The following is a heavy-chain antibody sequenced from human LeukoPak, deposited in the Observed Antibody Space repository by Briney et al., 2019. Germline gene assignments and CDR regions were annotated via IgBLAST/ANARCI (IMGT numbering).Heavy chain of an antibody. J-gene: IGHJ4*02. CDR2: IYYSGST. V-gene: IGHV4-39*07. Sequence: KTSETLSLTCTVSGGSISSSSYYWGWIRQPPGKGLEWIGSIYYSGSTYYNPSLKSRVTISVDTSKNQFSLKLSSVTAADTVVYYCARVQQWLVPFDYWGQGTLVTVSS. CDR1: GGSISSSSYY. CDR3: ARVQQWLVPFDY. D-gene: IGHD6-19*01.